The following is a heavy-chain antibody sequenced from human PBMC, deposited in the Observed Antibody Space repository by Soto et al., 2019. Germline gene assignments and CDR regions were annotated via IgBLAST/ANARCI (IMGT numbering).Heavy chain of an antibody. CDR1: GFTFSSYA. D-gene: IGHD6-13*01. Sequence: EVQLLESGGGLVQPGGSLRLSCAASGFTFSSYAMSWVRQAPGKGLEWVSAIAGSDSSTYYADSVKGRFTISRDNSKNTLYLQMNSLRAEDTAVYFCAKWKYSSSWFYFDYWGQGTLVTVSS. J-gene: IGHJ4*02. V-gene: IGHV3-23*01. CDR2: IAGSDSST. CDR3: AKWKYSSSWFYFDY.